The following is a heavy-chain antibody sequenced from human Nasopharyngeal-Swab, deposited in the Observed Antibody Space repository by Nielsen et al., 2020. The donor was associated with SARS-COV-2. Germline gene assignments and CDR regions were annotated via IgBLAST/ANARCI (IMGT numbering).Heavy chain of an antibody. D-gene: IGHD5-18*01. J-gene: IGHJ5*02. V-gene: IGHV4-34*01. CDR2: INHSGST. CDR1: GGSFSGYY. CDR3: ARGRRGYSYVS. Sequence: GSLRLSCAVYGGSFSGYYWSWIRQPPGKGLEWIGDINHSGSTNYNPSLKSRVTISVDTSKNQFSLKLSSVTAADTAVYYCARGRRGYSYVSWGQGTLVTVSS.